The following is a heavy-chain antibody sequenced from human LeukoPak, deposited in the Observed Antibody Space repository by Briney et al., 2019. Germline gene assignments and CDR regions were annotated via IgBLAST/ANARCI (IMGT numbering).Heavy chain of an antibody. CDR2: INPSGGST. CDR1: GYTFTSYY. Sequence: ASVKVSCKASGYTFTSYYMHWVRQAPGQGLEWMGIINPSGGSTSYAQKFQGRVTMTRDTSTSTVYMELSSLRSEDTAVYYCARDQSSGYFTTHPLDYWGQGTLSPSPQ. D-gene: IGHD3-22*01. J-gene: IGHJ4*02. V-gene: IGHV1-46*01. CDR3: ARDQSSGYFTTHPLDY.